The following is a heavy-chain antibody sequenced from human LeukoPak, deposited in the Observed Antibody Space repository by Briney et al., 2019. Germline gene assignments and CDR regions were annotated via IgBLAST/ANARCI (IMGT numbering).Heavy chain of an antibody. CDR1: GFTFNGYS. CDR2: ISSSGDYI. Sequence: GGSLRLSCGASGFTFNGYSMNWVRQAPGKGLEWVSSISSSGDYIYYADSLKGRFTISRDNTKNSLFLQSSRITAQATAVYYCARDGVPAYYYAMDVWGQGTTVTVSS. D-gene: IGHD3-16*01. J-gene: IGHJ6*02. V-gene: IGHV3-21*01. CDR3: ARDGVPAYYYAMDV.